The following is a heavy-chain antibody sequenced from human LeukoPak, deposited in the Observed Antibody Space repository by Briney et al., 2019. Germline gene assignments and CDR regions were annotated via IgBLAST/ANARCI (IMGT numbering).Heavy chain of an antibody. CDR3: ATAEYSSSY. V-gene: IGHV3-69-1*01. Sequence: GGSLRLSCAASGFTFSDYYMSWIRQAPGKGLEWVSSISSSSYIYYADSVKGRFTISRDNAKNSLYLQMNSLRAEDTAVYYCATAEYSSSYWGQGTLVTVSS. CDR2: ISSSSYI. CDR1: GFTFSDYY. J-gene: IGHJ4*02. D-gene: IGHD6-6*01.